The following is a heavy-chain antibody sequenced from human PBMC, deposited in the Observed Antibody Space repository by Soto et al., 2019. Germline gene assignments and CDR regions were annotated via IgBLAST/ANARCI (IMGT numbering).Heavy chain of an antibody. J-gene: IGHJ6*02. CDR2: IIPILGIA. CDR1: GGTFSSYA. Sequence: ASVKVSYKASGGTFSSYAISWVRQAPGQGLEWMGGIIPILGIANYAQKFQGRVTITADKSTSTAYMELSSLRSEDTAVYYCASGRYCSSTSCYYYYGMDVWGQGTTVTVSS. CDR3: ASGRYCSSTSCYYYYGMDV. V-gene: IGHV1-69*10. D-gene: IGHD2-2*01.